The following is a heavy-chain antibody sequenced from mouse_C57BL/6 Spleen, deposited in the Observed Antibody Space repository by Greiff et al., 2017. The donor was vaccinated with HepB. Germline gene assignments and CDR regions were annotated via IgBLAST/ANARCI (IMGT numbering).Heavy chain of an antibody. CDR2: ISDGGSYT. CDR1: GFTFSSYA. CDR3: ARDEGYYDFDY. D-gene: IGHD2-3*01. J-gene: IGHJ2*01. V-gene: IGHV5-4*01. Sequence: EVKVVESGGGLVKPGGSLKLSCAASGFTFSSYAMSWVRQTPEKRLEWVATISDGGSYTYYPDNVKGRFTISRDNAKNNLYLQMSHLKSEDTAMYYCARDEGYYDFDYWGQGTTLTVSS.